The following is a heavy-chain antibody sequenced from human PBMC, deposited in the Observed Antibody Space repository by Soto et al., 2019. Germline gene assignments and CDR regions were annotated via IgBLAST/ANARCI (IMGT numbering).Heavy chain of an antibody. CDR2: IYYSGST. V-gene: IGHV4-39*01. Sequence: SETLSLTCTVSGGSISSSSYYWGWIRQPPGKGLEWIGSIYYSGSTYYNPSLKSRVTISVDTSKNQFSLKLSSVTAADTAVYCCARVDTAMVTGYWGQGTLVTVSS. J-gene: IGHJ4*02. D-gene: IGHD5-18*01. CDR1: GGSISSSSYY. CDR3: ARVDTAMVTGY.